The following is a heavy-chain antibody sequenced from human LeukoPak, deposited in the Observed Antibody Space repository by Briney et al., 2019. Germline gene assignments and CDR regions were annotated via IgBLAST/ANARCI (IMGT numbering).Heavy chain of an antibody. V-gene: IGHV3-21*01. CDR1: GFTFSSYS. Sequence: PGGSLTLSRAASGFTFSSYSMNWVRQAPGKGREWVSSISSSSSYIYYADSVKGRFTISRDNAKNSLSLKMNTLRAEDTAVYYCASKAGGEVYWGQGTLVTVSS. CDR3: ASKAGGEVY. D-gene: IGHD3-10*01. J-gene: IGHJ4*02. CDR2: ISSSSSYI.